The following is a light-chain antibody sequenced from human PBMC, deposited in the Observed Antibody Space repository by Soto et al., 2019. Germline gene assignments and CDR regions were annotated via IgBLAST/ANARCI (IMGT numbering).Light chain of an antibody. Sequence: EIVLTQSPGTLSLSPGERATLSCRASQSFSSSYLAWYQQKPGQAPRLLIYGASSRATGIPDRFSGSGSGADFTLAISRLEPEDFSVYYCEHYGSALFTVGPGTEVDIK. J-gene: IGKJ3*01. CDR1: QSFSSSY. V-gene: IGKV3-20*01. CDR3: EHYGSALFT. CDR2: GAS.